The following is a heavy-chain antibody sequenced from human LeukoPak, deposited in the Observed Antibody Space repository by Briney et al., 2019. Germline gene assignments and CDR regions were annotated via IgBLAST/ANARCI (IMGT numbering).Heavy chain of an antibody. CDR2: IIPIFGTA. CDR3: ARARSDDYYYYYMDV. Sequence: SVKVSCKASGGTFSSYAISWLRQAPGQGLEWMGRIIPIFGTANYAQKFQGRVTITTDESTSTAYMELSSLRSEDTAVYYCARARSDDYYYYYMDVWGKGTTVTVSS. J-gene: IGHJ6*03. V-gene: IGHV1-69*05. D-gene: IGHD1-26*01. CDR1: GGTFSSYA.